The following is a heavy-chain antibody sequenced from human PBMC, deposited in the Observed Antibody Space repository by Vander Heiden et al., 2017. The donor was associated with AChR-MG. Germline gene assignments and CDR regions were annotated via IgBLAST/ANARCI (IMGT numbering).Heavy chain of an antibody. J-gene: IGHJ6*02. D-gene: IGHD3-10*01. CDR1: GGTFSNYG. V-gene: IGHV1-69*01. CDR3: AREFRGDFGNYYYYGMDV. CDR2: IIPMLDSA. Sequence: QAQLVQSGAEVKKPGSSVKVSCKASGGTFSNYGTNWVRQAPGQGLEWMGGIIPMLDSANYAQKFQGRVTITADESTSTAYMELSSLRSEDTAVYYCAREFRGDFGNYYYYGMDVWGQGTTVTVSS.